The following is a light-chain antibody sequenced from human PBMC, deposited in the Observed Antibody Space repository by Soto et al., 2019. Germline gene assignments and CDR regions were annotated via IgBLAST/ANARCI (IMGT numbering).Light chain of an antibody. CDR2: DAS. CDR1: QSISSY. V-gene: IGKV3-11*01. CDR3: QQRSNWSMYT. Sequence: EIVLTQSPATLSLSPGERATLSCRASQSISSYLAWYQQKPGQAPRLLIYDASNWATGIPARFIGSGSGTDYTLPISSLEPEDFAVYYCQQRSNWSMYTFGQGTKLEIK. J-gene: IGKJ2*01.